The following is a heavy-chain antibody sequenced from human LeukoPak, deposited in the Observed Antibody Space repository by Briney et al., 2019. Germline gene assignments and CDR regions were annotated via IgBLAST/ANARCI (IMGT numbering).Heavy chain of an antibody. CDR2: MSPNSGDT. J-gene: IGHJ4*02. CDR1: GYTFTSYD. V-gene: IGHV1-8*01. Sequence: ASVKVSCKASGYTFTSYDFNWVRQATGQRPEWMGWMSPNSGDTGYAQKFQDRVTMTRNTSINTAYMELSSLRSDDTAVYYCARGPPNWGYDYWGSGTLVTVSS. D-gene: IGHD7-27*01. CDR3: ARGPPNWGYDY.